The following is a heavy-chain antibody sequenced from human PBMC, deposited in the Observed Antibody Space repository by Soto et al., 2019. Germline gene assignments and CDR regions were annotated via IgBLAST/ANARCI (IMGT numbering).Heavy chain of an antibody. D-gene: IGHD4-17*01. J-gene: IGHJ4*02. CDR1: GVSVNSGSFY. CDR2: GSYSGTT. Sequence: QVQLQESGPGLVKPSETLSLTCTVSGVSVNSGSFYWAWIRQPPGKGLEWIGFGSYSGTTNYKASLKSRVTISVDTSRSQISLKVFSVTAADTAVYYCARGATVTQYDYWGQGTLVTVSS. V-gene: IGHV4-61*01. CDR3: ARGATVTQYDY.